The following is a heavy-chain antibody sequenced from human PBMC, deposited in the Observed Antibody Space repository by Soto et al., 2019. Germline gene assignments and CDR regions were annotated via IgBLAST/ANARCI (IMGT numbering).Heavy chain of an antibody. V-gene: IGHV3-11*05. D-gene: IGHD2-15*01. CDR2: ISSGSSYT. CDR3: ARNMGRRTQGYYNGMDV. CDR1: GFTFSDHY. J-gene: IGHJ6*02. Sequence: QVQLVESGGGLVKPGGSLRLSCAVSGFTFSDHYMSWIRQAPGKGLEWISYISSGSSYTNYADSVKGRFTISRDNADNSLDLQMSNLGADDLTVYYCARNMGRRTQGYYNGMDVWGQGTTVTVSS.